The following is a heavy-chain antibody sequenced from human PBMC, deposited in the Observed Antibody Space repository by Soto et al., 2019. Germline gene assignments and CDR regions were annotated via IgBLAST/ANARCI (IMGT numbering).Heavy chain of an antibody. J-gene: IGHJ4*02. V-gene: IGHV4-31*03. D-gene: IGHD2-15*01. CDR2: IYYSGST. Sequence: QVQLQESGPGLVKPSQTLSLTCTVSGGSISSGGYYWSWIRQHPGKGLEWIGYIYYSGSTYYNPSLKSRVTISVDTSKNQFSLKLSSVTAADTAVYYCARVYCSGGSCYPYYFDYWGQGTLVTVSS. CDR1: GGSISSGGYY. CDR3: ARVYCSGGSCYPYYFDY.